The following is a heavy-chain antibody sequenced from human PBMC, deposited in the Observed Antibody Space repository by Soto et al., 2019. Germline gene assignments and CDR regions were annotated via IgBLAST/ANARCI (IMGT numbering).Heavy chain of an antibody. CDR2: INSDGSSYI. Sequence: GGSLRLSCAASGFTFSSYWMHWVRQAPGKGLVWVSRINSDGSSYIYYADSVKGRFTISRDNAKNSLYLQMNSLRAEDTAVYYCARDGGNLGYCSSTSCPNWGQGTLVTVSS. CDR1: GFTFSSYW. V-gene: IGHV3-74*01. J-gene: IGHJ4*02. CDR3: ARDGGNLGYCSSTSCPN. D-gene: IGHD2-2*01.